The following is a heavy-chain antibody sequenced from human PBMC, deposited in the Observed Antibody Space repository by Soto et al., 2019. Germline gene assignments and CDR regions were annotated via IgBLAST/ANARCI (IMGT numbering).Heavy chain of an antibody. J-gene: IGHJ6*02. CDR2: ISSSSSYI. D-gene: IGHD3-10*01. Sequence: EVQLSESGGGLVKPGGSLRLSCAASAFTISSIFMNWVRQAKGKGLEWVSTISSSSSYIYYADAVRGRFTMSRDNSKNSLYLQMNSLKAEDTAVYYCARDYYGRNWEKGYYYDARDVWGQGTPDTDAS. CDR3: ARDYYGRNWEKGYYYDARDV. CDR1: AFTISSIF. V-gene: IGHV3-21*01.